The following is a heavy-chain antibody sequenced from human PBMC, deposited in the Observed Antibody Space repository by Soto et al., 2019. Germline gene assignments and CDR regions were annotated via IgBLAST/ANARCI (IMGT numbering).Heavy chain of an antibody. Sequence: SDTLSLTCTVSGGSISSSSYYWGWIRQPPGKGLEWIGSIYYSGSTYYNPSLKSRVTISVDTSKNQFSLKLSSVTAADTAVYYCAKNSGYTYYYYYMDVWGKGTTVTVSS. J-gene: IGHJ6*03. V-gene: IGHV4-39*01. CDR2: IYYSGST. CDR3: AKNSGYTYYYYYMDV. CDR1: GGSISSSSYY. D-gene: IGHD5-12*01.